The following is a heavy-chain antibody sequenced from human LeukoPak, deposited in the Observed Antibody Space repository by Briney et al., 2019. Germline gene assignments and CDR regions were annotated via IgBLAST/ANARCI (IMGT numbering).Heavy chain of an antibody. Sequence: PSETLSLTCAVYGGSFSGYYWSWIRQPPVKGLEWIGEINHSGSTNYNPSLKSRVTISVDTSKNQFSLKLSSVTAADTAVYYCARTPRDGYNYGYWGQGTLVTVSS. CDR3: ARTPRDGYNYGY. CDR1: GGSFSGYY. D-gene: IGHD5-24*01. V-gene: IGHV4-34*01. J-gene: IGHJ4*02. CDR2: INHSGST.